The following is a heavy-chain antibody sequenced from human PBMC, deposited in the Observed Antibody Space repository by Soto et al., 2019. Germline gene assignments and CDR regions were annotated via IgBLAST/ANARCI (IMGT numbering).Heavy chain of an antibody. J-gene: IGHJ6*02. Sequence: PGGSLRLSCAASGFTFSSYPMSWVRQAPGKGLEWVSGISSSGGSTYYADSVKGRFTISRDNSKNTLYLQMNSLRAEDTAVYYCSKVEYYDFWSGYYYYYGLDAWGQGTTVTVSS. D-gene: IGHD3-3*01. CDR3: SKVEYYDFWSGYYYYYGLDA. CDR1: GFTFSSYP. CDR2: ISSSGGST. V-gene: IGHV3-23*01.